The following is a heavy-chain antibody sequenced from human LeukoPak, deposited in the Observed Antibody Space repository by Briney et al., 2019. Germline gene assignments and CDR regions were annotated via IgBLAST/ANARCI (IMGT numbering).Heavy chain of an antibody. CDR2: ISSSGGST. CDR3: AKDGWAYYDSSGGDGFWFDP. Sequence: GGSLRLSCAASGFNFSSYAMSWVRQAPGKGLEWVSAISSSGGSTYYADSVKGRFTISRDNSKNTLYLQMNSLRAEDTAVYYCAKDGWAYYDSSGGDGFWFDPWGQGPLVTVSS. CDR1: GFNFSSYA. J-gene: IGHJ5*02. V-gene: IGHV3-23*01. D-gene: IGHD3-22*01.